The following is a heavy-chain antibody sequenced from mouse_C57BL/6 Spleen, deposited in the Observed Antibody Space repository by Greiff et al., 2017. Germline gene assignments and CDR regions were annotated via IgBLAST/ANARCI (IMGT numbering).Heavy chain of an antibody. Sequence: VQLVESGAELVRPGASVKLSCTASGFNLQDDYMHWVKQRPEPGLEWIGWIDPETGDTEYASTFQGQAPITADPSSNTAYLQLSSLTSEDTAGEYGTITTVVADYWGQGTTLTVSS. CDR1: GFNLQDDY. V-gene: IGHV14-4*01. CDR2: IDPETGDT. CDR3: TITTVVADY. J-gene: IGHJ2*01. D-gene: IGHD1-1*01.